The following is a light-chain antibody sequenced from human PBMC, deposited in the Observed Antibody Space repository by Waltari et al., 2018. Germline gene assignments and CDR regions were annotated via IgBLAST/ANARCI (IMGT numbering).Light chain of an antibody. CDR2: QDN. J-gene: IGLJ3*02. V-gene: IGLV3-1*01. Sequence: SYELTQPPSVSVSPGQTASITCSGDKLGEKYACWYQQKPGQSPVLFISQDNKRPSGISERFSGSNSGNTATLTISGTQAKDEADYYCQAWDSSTAVFGGGTRLTVL. CDR3: QAWDSSTAV. CDR1: KLGEKY.